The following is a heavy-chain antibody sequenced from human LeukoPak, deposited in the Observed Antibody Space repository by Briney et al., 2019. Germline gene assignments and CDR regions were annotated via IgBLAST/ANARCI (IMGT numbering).Heavy chain of an antibody. CDR1: GGSISSYY. Sequence: SETLSLTCTVSGGSISSYYWSWIRQPPGKGLEWIGYIYYSGSTNYNPSLKSRVTISVDTSKNQFSLKLSSVTAADTAVYYCARAPLRHYYDSSGYTNWFDPWGQGTLVTVSS. J-gene: IGHJ5*02. D-gene: IGHD3-22*01. CDR3: ARAPLRHYYDSSGYTNWFDP. V-gene: IGHV4-59*01. CDR2: IYYSGST.